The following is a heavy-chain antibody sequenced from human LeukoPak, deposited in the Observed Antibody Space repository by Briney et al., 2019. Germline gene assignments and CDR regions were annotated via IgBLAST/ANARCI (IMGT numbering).Heavy chain of an antibody. V-gene: IGHV1-69*04. CDR3: ARERYYDFWSGSSGYYMDV. CDR1: GGTFSSYT. Sequence: SVKVSCKASGGTFSSYTISWVRQAPGRGLEWMGRIIPILGIANYAQKFQGRVTITADKSTSTAYMELSSLRSEDTAVYYCARERYYDFWSGSSGYYMDVWGKGTTVTVSS. J-gene: IGHJ6*03. D-gene: IGHD3-3*01. CDR2: IIPILGIA.